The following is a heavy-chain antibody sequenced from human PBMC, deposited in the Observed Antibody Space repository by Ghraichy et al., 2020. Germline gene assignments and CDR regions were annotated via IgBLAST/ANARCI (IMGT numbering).Heavy chain of an antibody. CDR2: IYHSGST. V-gene: IGHV4-30-2*01. CDR3: AGGYSLYPDWYFDL. D-gene: IGHD5/OR15-5a*01. J-gene: IGHJ2*01. CDR1: GGSISSDGYS. Sequence: SETLSLTCAVSGGSISSDGYSWSWIRQPPGKGLEWIGYIYHSGSTYYNPFLKSRVTMSVDRSKNQFSLKLSSVTAADTAVYYCAGGYSLYPDWYFDLWGRGTLVTVSP.